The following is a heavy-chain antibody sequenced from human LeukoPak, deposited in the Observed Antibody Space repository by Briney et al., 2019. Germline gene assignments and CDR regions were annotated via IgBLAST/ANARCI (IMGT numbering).Heavy chain of an antibody. Sequence: WGSLCLSCAASGFTFSNYAMSWVRQAPGKGPEWVSSISSSGGSAHSADSVKGRFSISRDNSKNIVYLQMNSLRADDAAVYYCARGVTGTTGAFDMLRQGTMVTVSS. V-gene: IGHV3-23*01. CDR3: ARGVTGTTGAFDM. CDR1: GFTFSNYA. D-gene: IGHD1-7*01. CDR2: ISSSGGSA. J-gene: IGHJ3*02.